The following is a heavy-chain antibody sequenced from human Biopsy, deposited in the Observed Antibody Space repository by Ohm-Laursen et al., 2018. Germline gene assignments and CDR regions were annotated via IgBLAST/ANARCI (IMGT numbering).Heavy chain of an antibody. V-gene: IGHV1-69*13. D-gene: IGHD1-26*01. CDR2: IIPIFGTA. J-gene: IGHJ4*02. CDR3: ARDALGGGSYRFYY. Sequence: SVKVFCKTYGGTFTTYAISWARQAPGQGLEWMGGIIPIFGTANYAQKFQGRVTITADESTSTAYMELSSLRSDDTAVYYCARDALGGGSYRFYYWGQGSLVTVSS. CDR1: GGTFTTYA.